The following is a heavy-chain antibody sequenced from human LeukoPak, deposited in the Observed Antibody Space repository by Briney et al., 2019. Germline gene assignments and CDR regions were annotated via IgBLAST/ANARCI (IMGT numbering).Heavy chain of an antibody. CDR3: ARADYGDYGY. D-gene: IGHD4-17*01. CDR1: GFTFSSYA. Sequence: GGSLRLSCAASGFTFSSYAMSWVRQAPGKGLEWVSSISSSSTYIYYADSVKGRFTISRDNAKNSLYLQMNSLRAEDTAVYYCARADYGDYGYWGQGTLVTVSS. CDR2: ISSSSTYI. V-gene: IGHV3-21*01. J-gene: IGHJ4*02.